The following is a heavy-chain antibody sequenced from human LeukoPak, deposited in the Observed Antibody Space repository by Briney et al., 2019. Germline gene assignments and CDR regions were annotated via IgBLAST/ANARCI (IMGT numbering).Heavy chain of an antibody. J-gene: IGHJ4*02. CDR2: IYYSGST. CDR1: GGSISSYY. V-gene: IGHV4-59*01. D-gene: IGHD4-17*01. CDR3: ATNDYGDYHSDC. Sequence: SETLSLTCTVSGGSISSYYWSWIRQPPGKGLEWIGYIYYSGSTNYNPSLKSRVTISVDTSKNQFSLKLSSVTAADTAVYYCATNDYGDYHSDCWGQGTLVTVSS.